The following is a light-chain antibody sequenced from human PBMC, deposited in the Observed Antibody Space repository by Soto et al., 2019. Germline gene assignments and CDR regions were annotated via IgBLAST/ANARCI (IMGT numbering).Light chain of an antibody. Sequence: QSALTQPASVSGSPGQSITISCIGTSSDVGGYNLVSWYQQYPGKAPKLIIYEXXXXXXXXXXXXXGSKSGNTASLTISGXXAEDEXXXYCCSYAGSGLPAVFGGGTQLTVL. V-gene: IGLV2-23*01. CDR2: EXX. J-gene: IGLJ7*01. CDR1: SSDVGGYNL. CDR3: CSYAGSGLPAV.